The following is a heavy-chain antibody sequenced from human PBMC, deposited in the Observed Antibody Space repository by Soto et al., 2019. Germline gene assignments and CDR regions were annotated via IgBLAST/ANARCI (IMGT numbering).Heavy chain of an antibody. CDR1: GGSISSSSYY. CDR2: IYYSGST. V-gene: IGHV4-39*01. Sequence: QLQLQESGPGLVKPSETLSLTCTVSGGSISSSSYYWGWIRQPPGKGLEWIGSIYYSGSTYYNPSLKSRVTISVDTSKNQCSLKLRSVTAADTAVYYCARLSEYETYYDFWSGPRDPEYYFDYWGQGTLVTVSS. D-gene: IGHD3-3*01. CDR3: ARLSEYETYYDFWSGPRDPEYYFDY. J-gene: IGHJ4*02.